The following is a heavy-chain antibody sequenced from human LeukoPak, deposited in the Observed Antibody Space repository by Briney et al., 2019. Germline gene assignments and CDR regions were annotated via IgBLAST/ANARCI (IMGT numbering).Heavy chain of an antibody. CDR1: GGTSSSYV. Sequence: SVQGSCSASGGTSSSYVIIWVRQAPGQGLEWMGGIIPIFGTAKYAQKFQGRVTITTDESTSTAYMEPSSLRSEDTAVYYCARVDRTNVYFDPCGRGTLVTVSS. J-gene: IGHJ2*01. D-gene: IGHD2-8*01. CDR3: ARVDRTNVYFDP. CDR2: IIPIFGTA. V-gene: IGHV1-69*05.